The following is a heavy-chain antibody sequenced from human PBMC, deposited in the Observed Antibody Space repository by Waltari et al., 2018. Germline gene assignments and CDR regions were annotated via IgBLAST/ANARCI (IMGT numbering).Heavy chain of an antibody. Sequence: QVQLVQSGADVKKPGASVTVSCKASGYTFIGHYLHGVRQAPGQGLEWMGWINPNRGGTNYAQKFQGRVTMTRDTSISTAYMELSRLRSDDTAVYYCATDCRSTSCPPKYFQHWGQGTLVTVSS. CDR3: ATDCRSTSCPPKYFQH. CDR1: GYTFIGHY. V-gene: IGHV1-2*02. J-gene: IGHJ1*01. D-gene: IGHD2-2*01. CDR2: INPNRGGT.